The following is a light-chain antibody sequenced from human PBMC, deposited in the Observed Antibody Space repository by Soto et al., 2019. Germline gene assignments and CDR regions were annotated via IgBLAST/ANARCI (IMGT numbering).Light chain of an antibody. CDR2: GVS. J-gene: IGKJ1*01. CDR1: QTVSSI. V-gene: IGKV3-15*01. Sequence: EIVMTQAPPTLSVSQGERPTLSSRASQTVSSILGWYLQKPGQAPGHVPNGVSYRATGIAARFRGRGSGTEFTLNISSMKSEDFAVYYRQQYNNWHRTFGQGTKVDIK. CDR3: QQYNNWHRT.